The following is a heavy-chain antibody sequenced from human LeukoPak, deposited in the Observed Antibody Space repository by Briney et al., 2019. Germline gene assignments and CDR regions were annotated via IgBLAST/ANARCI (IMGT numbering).Heavy chain of an antibody. CDR1: GFTVTNNY. V-gene: IGHV3-53*01. J-gene: IGHJ4*02. D-gene: IGHD2-2*01. CDR3: ARWYCSSANCYYDY. CDR2: IYNTGDI. Sequence: GGSLRLSCAASGFTVTNNYMSWVRQAPGKGLEWVSFIYNTGDIYYADSVRGRFTISRDDSKNTLYLQMHSLRAEDTAVYYCARWYCSSANCYYDYWGQGTLVTVSS.